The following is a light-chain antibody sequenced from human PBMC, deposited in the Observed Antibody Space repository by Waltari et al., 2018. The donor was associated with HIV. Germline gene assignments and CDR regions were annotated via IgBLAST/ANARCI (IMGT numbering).Light chain of an antibody. V-gene: IGLV2-14*03. CDR1: ASDIGDYNY. CDR3: SSYTRSTRTTAWL. J-gene: IGLJ2*01. CDR2: DVS. Sequence: QSALTQPASVSGAPGQSITISCTGTASDIGDYNYVSWYQQHPGKAPKLVIYDVSNRPSGISTRFSGSTSGTTAALTISGLQAEDEAVYYCSSYTRSTRTTAWLFGGGTRLTVL.